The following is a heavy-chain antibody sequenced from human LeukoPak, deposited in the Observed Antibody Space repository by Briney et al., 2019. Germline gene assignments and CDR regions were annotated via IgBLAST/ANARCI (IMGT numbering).Heavy chain of an antibody. CDR1: GYTFTSYG. D-gene: IGHD3-10*01. CDR2: ISAYNGNT. V-gene: IGHV1-18*01. Sequence: SVKVSCKASGYTFTSYGISWVRQAPGQGLEWMGWISAYNGNTNYAQKLQGRVTMTTDTSTSAAYMELRSLRSDDTAVYYCARSRGGSGSYYFDYWGQGTLVTVSS. J-gene: IGHJ4*02. CDR3: ARSRGGSGSYYFDY.